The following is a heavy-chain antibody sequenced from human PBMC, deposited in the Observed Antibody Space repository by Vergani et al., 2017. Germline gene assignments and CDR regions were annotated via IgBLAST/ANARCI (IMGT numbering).Heavy chain of an antibody. J-gene: IGHJ1*01. D-gene: IGHD1-1*01. CDR3: STKSCGTPGCQIGDFRE. CDR2: ISYGGTQK. Sequence: QVHLVESGGGVVQPGRSLRLYCVVSGFPSSYYGIHWVRQAPGKGLEWVAVISYGGTQKYYADSVKGRFTISRENSKRTLYLQMNSLRNEDTAVYYCSTKSCGTPGCQIGDFREWGQGTLVTVSS. V-gene: IGHV3-30*03. CDR1: GFPSSYYG.